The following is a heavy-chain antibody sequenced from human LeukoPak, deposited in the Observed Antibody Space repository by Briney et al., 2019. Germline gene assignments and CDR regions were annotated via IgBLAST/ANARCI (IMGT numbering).Heavy chain of an antibody. CDR3: ARFEGFGESFDY. J-gene: IGHJ4*02. CDR2: ISWNSGSI. CDR1: GFTFDDYA. V-gene: IGHV3-9*01. Sequence: GRSLRLSCAASGFTFDDYAMHWVRQAPGKGLEWVSGISWNSGSIGYADSVKGRFTISRDNAKNSLYLQMNSLRAEDTAVYYCARFEGFGESFDYWGQGTLVTVSS. D-gene: IGHD3-10*01.